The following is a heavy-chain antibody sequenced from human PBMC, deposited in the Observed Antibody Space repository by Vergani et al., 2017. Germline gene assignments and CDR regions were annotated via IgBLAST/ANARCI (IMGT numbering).Heavy chain of an antibody. CDR2: RWYDGSNK. CDR3: ARDPGVEQLVPNYFDY. CDR1: GFTFSSYG. Sequence: QVQLVESGGGGVQPGRSLRLSCAVSGFTFSSYGMHWVRQGPGEGLEWVAVRWYDGSNKYYADSVKGRLTISRDNSKSPLYLQMNSLRAEDTAVYYCARDPGVEQLVPNYFDYWDQGTLVTVSS. V-gene: IGHV3-33*01. J-gene: IGHJ4*02. D-gene: IGHD6-6*01.